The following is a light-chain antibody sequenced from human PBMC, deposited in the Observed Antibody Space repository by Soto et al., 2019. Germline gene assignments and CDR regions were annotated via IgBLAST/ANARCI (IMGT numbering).Light chain of an antibody. J-gene: IGKJ1*01. Sequence: DIHMAQSPSSVSASVGDTVTITCRASQNVRSYLNWYQQKPGKAPKLLIYESTTLESGAPSTFSGDGFGTDFTLTISSLHPDDFATYYCQQSFFAPPTFGRGTKVDIK. CDR3: QQSFFAPPT. CDR1: QNVRSY. CDR2: EST. V-gene: IGKV1-39*01.